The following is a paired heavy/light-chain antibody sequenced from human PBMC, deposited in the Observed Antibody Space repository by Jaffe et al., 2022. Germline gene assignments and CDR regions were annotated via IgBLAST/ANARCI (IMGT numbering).Heavy chain of an antibody. J-gene: IGHJ3*02. CDR2: IHHSGNT. CDR1: GSSINNDFY. Sequence: QVQLQESGPGLVKPSETLSLTCAVSGSSINNDFYWGWIRQPPGKGLEWIGIIHHSGNTYYNPSLKSRVAISIDTPNNHFSLQVTSVTAADTAVYYCARLLGRRIPDGFDIWGQGTMVTVSS. CDR3: ARLLGRRIPDGFDI. V-gene: IGHV4-38-2*01.
Light chain of an antibody. CDR3: SSYAGRNTLI. J-gene: IGLJ2*01. Sequence: QSALTQPPSASGSPGQSVTISCTGTSGDVGGYTYVSWYQQYPGKAPKLLIYEVTKRPSGVPNRFSGSKSANTASLTVSGLQPEDEADYYCSSYAGRNTLIFGGGTKLTVL. CDR1: SGDVGGYTY. CDR2: EVT. V-gene: IGLV2-8*01.